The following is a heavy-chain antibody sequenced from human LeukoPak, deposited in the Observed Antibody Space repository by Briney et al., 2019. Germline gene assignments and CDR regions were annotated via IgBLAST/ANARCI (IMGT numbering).Heavy chain of an antibody. V-gene: IGHV3-74*01. J-gene: IGHJ4*02. Sequence: PGGSLRLSCAASGFTFSTYWMHWVRQAPGKGLVWVSGINSAGTTTSYADSVRGRFTISRGNAKNTLYLQMNSLRAEDMAVYYCARGAKFGVVREYCFDYWGQGNLVTVSS. D-gene: IGHD3-3*01. CDR1: GFTFSTYW. CDR2: INSAGTTT. CDR3: ARGAKFGVVREYCFDY.